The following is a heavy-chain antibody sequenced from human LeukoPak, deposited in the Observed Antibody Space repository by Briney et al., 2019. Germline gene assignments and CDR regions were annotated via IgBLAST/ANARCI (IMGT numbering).Heavy chain of an antibody. V-gene: IGHV3-30-3*01. CDR1: GFTFSSYA. D-gene: IGHD3-16*01. CDR2: ISYDGSNK. Sequence: GGSLRLSCAASGFTFSSYAMHWVRQAPGKGLEWVAVISYDGSNKYYADSVKGRFTISRDNAKNLPYLQMNSLRAEDTAVYYCGWGVDYWGQGTLVTVSS. CDR3: GWGVDY. J-gene: IGHJ4*02.